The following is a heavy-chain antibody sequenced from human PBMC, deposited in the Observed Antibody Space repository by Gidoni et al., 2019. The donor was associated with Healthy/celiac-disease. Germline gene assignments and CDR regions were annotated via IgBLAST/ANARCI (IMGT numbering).Heavy chain of an antibody. D-gene: IGHD3-9*01. CDR3: VKGGRVYDILTGYYNPGFDY. CDR1: GFTFRSYA. Sequence: EVQLVESGGGLVQPGGSLSLYCSASGFTFRSYAMHWVRQAPGKGLEYVSAISSNGGSTYYADSVKGRFTISRDNSKNTLYLQMSSLRAEDTAVYYCVKGGRVYDILTGYYNPGFDYWGQGTLVTVSS. V-gene: IGHV3-64D*06. CDR2: ISSNGGST. J-gene: IGHJ4*02.